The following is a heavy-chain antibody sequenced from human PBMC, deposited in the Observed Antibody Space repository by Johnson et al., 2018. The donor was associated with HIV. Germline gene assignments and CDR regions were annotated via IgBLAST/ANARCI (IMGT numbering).Heavy chain of an antibody. CDR1: GFTFSSYA. J-gene: IGHJ3*02. Sequence: VQVVESGGGLVQPGGSLRLSCAASGFTFSSYAMSWVRQAPGKGLEWVSAISGSGGSTYYADSVKGRFTISRDNSKNTLYLQMNSLRAEDTAVYYCAKDPGDCSSTSCYAFDIWGQGTMVTVSS. D-gene: IGHD2-2*01. CDR2: ISGSGGST. V-gene: IGHV3-23*04. CDR3: AKDPGDCSSTSCYAFDI.